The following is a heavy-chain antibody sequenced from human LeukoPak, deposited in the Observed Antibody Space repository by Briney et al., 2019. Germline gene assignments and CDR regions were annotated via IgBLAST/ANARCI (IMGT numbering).Heavy chain of an antibody. CDR3: AREDYYDSSGYLDY. V-gene: IGHV4-59*12. J-gene: IGHJ4*02. D-gene: IGHD3-22*01. Sequence: SSETLSLTCTVSGGSFSGSYWSWIRQPPGKGLEWIGYIYYIGTTYYNPSLKSQVTISVDTSKNQFSLNLFSVTAADTAVYYCAREDYYDSSGYLDYWGQGTLVTVSS. CDR1: GGSFSGSY. CDR2: IYYIGTT.